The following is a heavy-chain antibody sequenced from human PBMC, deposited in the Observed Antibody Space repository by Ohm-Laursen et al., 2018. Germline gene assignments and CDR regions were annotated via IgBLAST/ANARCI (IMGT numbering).Heavy chain of an antibody. Sequence: RSLRLSCTASGFTFSSYGMHWVRQAPGKGLEWVAVISYDGSNKYYADSVKGRFTISRDNSKNTLYLQMNSLRAEDTAIYYCARMRSGYDSAFDYWGQGTLVTVSS. D-gene: IGHD5-12*01. J-gene: IGHJ4*02. CDR2: ISYDGSNK. CDR3: ARMRSGYDSAFDY. CDR1: GFTFSSYG. V-gene: IGHV3-30*03.